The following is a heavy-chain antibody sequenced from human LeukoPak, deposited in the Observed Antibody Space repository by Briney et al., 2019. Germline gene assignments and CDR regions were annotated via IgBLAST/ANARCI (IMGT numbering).Heavy chain of an antibody. J-gene: IGHJ3*02. V-gene: IGHV4-31*03. Sequence: PSETLSLTCTVSGGSISSGGYYWSWIRQHPGKGLEWIGYIYYSGSTYYNPSLKSRATISVDTSKNQFSLKLSSVTAADTAVYYCARALSHIVVVPAAIRGAFDIWGQGTMVTVSS. CDR3: ARALSHIVVVPAAIRGAFDI. D-gene: IGHD2-2*01. CDR1: GGSISSGGYY. CDR2: IYYSGST.